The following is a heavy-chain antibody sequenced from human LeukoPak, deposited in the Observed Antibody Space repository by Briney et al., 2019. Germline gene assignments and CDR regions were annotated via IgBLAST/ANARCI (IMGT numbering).Heavy chain of an antibody. D-gene: IGHD3-10*01. V-gene: IGHV3-23*01. J-gene: IGHJ4*02. CDR2: ISGSGGST. CDR3: AKVGGFWFGEFGY. CDR1: GFTFSSYG. Sequence: GGSLRLSCAASGFTFSSYGMHWVRQAPGKGLEWVSAISGSGGSTYYADSVKGRFTISRDNSKNTLYLQMNSLRAEDTAVYYCAKVGGFWFGEFGYWGQGTLVTVSS.